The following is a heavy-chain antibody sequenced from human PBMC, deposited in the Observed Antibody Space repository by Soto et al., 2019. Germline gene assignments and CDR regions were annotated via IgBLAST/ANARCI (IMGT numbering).Heavy chain of an antibody. D-gene: IGHD3-22*01. CDR1: GFTFSNAW. J-gene: IGHJ4*01. CDR2: IKSKTDGGTT. V-gene: IGHV3-15*07. Sequence: EVQLVESGGGLVKPGGSLRLSCAASGFTFSNAWINWVRQAPGKGLEWVGRIKSKTDGGTTDFAAPVKGRFAISRDDSKNMVYLQMNSLKTEDTGIYYGTTDSYSTRIVVRLDYWGHGTRVTVSS. CDR3: TTDSYSTRIVVRLDY.